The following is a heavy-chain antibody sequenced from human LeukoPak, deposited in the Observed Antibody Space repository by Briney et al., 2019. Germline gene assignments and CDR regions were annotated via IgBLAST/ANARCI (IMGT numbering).Heavy chain of an antibody. CDR3: ARGAVVYFDH. CDR1: GFTFSSYA. V-gene: IGHV3-30-3*01. J-gene: IGHJ4*02. CDR2: ISYDGSNK. Sequence: GGSLRLSCAASGFTFSSYAMHWVRQAPGKGLEWVAVISYDGSNKYYADSVKGRFTISRDNSKNTLYLQMNSLRAEDTAVYYCARGAVVYFDHWGQGTLVTVSS. D-gene: IGHD2-15*01.